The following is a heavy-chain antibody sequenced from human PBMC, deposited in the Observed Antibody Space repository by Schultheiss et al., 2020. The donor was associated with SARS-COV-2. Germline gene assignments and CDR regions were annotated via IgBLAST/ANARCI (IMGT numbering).Heavy chain of an antibody. J-gene: IGHJ6*03. CDR2: IYYSGST. CDR1: NGSISGYY. CDR3: ARYYYDSSGYYRGYYYYMDV. D-gene: IGHD3-22*01. Sequence: SETLSLTCTVSNGSISGYYWSWIRQPPGKGLEWIGYIYYSGSTRYSPSLKSRVTISVDTSKKQFSLRLRSVTAADTAVYYCARYYYDSSGYYRGYYYYMDVWGKGTTVTVSS. V-gene: IGHV4-59*01.